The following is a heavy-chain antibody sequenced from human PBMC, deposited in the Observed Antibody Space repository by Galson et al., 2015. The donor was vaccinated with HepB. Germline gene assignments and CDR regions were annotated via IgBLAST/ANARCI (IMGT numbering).Heavy chain of an antibody. CDR2: IIPILGIA. Sequence: SVKVSCKASGGTFSSYAISWVRQAPGQGLEWMGGIIPILGIANYAQKFQGRVTITADKSTSTAYMELSSLRSEDTAVYYCARVRSGSCPRGAGCVAMDVWGQGTTVTVSS. CDR3: ARVRSGSCPRGAGCVAMDV. CDR1: GGTFSSYA. J-gene: IGHJ6*02. D-gene: IGHD2-15*01. V-gene: IGHV1-69*10.